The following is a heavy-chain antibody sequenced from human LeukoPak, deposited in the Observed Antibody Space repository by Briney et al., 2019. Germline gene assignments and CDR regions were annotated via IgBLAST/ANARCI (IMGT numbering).Heavy chain of an antibody. Sequence: PGGSLRLSCAASGFTFSSYAMHWVRQAPDKGLEWVAVISYHGSNKYYADSVKGRFTISRDNSQNTLYLQMNSLGPEDTAIYYCAREDNPLWFDPWGQGTLVTVSS. D-gene: IGHD1-1*01. J-gene: IGHJ5*02. CDR2: ISYHGSNK. CDR1: GFTFSSYA. V-gene: IGHV3-30-3*01. CDR3: AREDNPLWFDP.